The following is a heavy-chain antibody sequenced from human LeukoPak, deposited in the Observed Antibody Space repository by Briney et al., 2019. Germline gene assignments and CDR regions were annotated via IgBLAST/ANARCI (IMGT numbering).Heavy chain of an antibody. Sequence: SVKVSCKASGGTFSSYTISWVRQAPGHGLEWMGRIIPILGIANYAQKFQGRVTITADKSTSTAYMELSSLRSEDTAVYYCATRYSSGWYYFDYWGQGTLVTVSS. CDR1: GGTFSSYT. J-gene: IGHJ4*02. CDR3: ATRYSSGWYYFDY. CDR2: IIPILGIA. D-gene: IGHD6-19*01. V-gene: IGHV1-69*02.